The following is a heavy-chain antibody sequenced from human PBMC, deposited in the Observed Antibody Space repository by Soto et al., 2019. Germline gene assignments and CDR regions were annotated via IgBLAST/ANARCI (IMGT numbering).Heavy chain of an antibody. Sequence: VGSLRLSCAASGFTFDDYTMHWVRQAPGKGLEWVSLISWDGGSTYYADSVKGRFTISRDNSKNSLYLQMNSLRTEDTALYYCAKDDCSGGSCYYYGMDVWGQGTTVTVSS. CDR3: AKDDCSGGSCYYYGMDV. D-gene: IGHD2-15*01. J-gene: IGHJ6*02. CDR2: ISWDGGST. CDR1: GFTFDDYT. V-gene: IGHV3-43*01.